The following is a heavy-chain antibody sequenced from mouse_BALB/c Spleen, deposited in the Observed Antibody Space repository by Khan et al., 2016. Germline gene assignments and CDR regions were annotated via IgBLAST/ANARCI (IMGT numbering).Heavy chain of an antibody. CDR1: GFTFSNYW. CDR2: IRLKSNNYAT. CDR3: TRDGYFDV. V-gene: IGHV6-6*02. Sequence: EVELVESGGGLVQPGGSMKLSCVASGFTFSNYWMNWVRQSPEKGLEWVAEIRLKSNNYATHYAESVKGRFTISRDDSKSSVYLQMNNLRAEDTGIYYRTRDGYFDVWGAGTTVTVSS. J-gene: IGHJ1*01.